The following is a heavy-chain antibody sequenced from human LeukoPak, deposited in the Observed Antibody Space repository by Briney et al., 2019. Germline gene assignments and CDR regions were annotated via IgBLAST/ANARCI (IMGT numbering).Heavy chain of an antibody. CDR2: IKEDGSEK. J-gene: IGHJ4*02. V-gene: IGHV3-7*04. CDR3: ARDIPQGLSYFDY. CDR1: GFTFSNYW. Sequence: GGSLRLSCGASGFTFSNYWMSWVRQAPGKGLEWVANIKEDGSEKDYVDSAKGRFTISRDNAKDSLYLQMNSLRAEDTAVYYCARDIPQGLSYFDYWGQGTLVTVSS. D-gene: IGHD2-2*02.